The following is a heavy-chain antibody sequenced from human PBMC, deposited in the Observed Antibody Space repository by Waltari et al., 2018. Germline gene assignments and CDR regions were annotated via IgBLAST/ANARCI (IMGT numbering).Heavy chain of an antibody. D-gene: IGHD5-12*01. V-gene: IGHV3-9*03. CDR1: GFTFDDYA. Sequence: EVQLVESGGGLVQPGRSLRLSCAASGFTFDDYAMHWFRQAPGQGLEWVSGISWNSGSRAYADSVKGRVTISRDNAKNSLYLQMNSLRAEDMALYYCAKGRRDGYNLDAFDIWGQGTMVTVSS. CDR3: AKGRRDGYNLDAFDI. CDR2: ISWNSGSR. J-gene: IGHJ3*02.